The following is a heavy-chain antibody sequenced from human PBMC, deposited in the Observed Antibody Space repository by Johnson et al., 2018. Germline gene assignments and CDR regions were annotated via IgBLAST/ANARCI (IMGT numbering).Heavy chain of an antibody. V-gene: IGHV3-74*02. D-gene: IGHD4-23*01. CDR2: IHSDGSST. J-gene: IGHJ6*03. Sequence: EVQLVESGGGLVKPGGSLRLSCAASGFTFSSYSMNWVRQAPGKGMVWVSRIHSDGSSTTYADAVKGRFTIPRDNAKNTLYLQMNSLRVEDTAVYYCARVKQLALRWIKYYYYMDVWGKGTTVTVSS. CDR1: GFTFSSYS. CDR3: ARVKQLALRWIKYYYYMDV.